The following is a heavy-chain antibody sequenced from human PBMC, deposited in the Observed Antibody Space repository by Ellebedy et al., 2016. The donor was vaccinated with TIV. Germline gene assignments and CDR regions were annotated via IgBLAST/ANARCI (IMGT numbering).Heavy chain of an antibody. Sequence: GGSLRLSCAASGFTFSTYWMHWVRQAPGKGLVWVSRINSDGSSTIYADSVKGRFTISRDNAKNTLYLQMNSLRAEDTAVYYCARNRYCSGGDCYALGYWGQGTLVTVSS. CDR3: ARNRYCSGGDCYALGY. J-gene: IGHJ4*02. V-gene: IGHV3-74*01. CDR1: GFTFSTYW. D-gene: IGHD2-15*01. CDR2: INSDGSST.